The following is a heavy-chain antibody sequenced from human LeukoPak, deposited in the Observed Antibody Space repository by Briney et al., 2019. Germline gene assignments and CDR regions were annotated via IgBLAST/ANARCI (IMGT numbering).Heavy chain of an antibody. CDR3: ARALYSGSFVNFDY. J-gene: IGHJ4*02. V-gene: IGHV4-34*01. Sequence: SETLSLTCAVYGGSFSGYYWSWIRQPPGKVLEWIGEINHSGSTNYNPSLKSRVTISVDTPKNQFSLKLSSVTAADTAVYYCARALYSGSFVNFDYWGQGTLVTVSS. CDR2: INHSGST. CDR1: GGSFSGYY. D-gene: IGHD1-26*01.